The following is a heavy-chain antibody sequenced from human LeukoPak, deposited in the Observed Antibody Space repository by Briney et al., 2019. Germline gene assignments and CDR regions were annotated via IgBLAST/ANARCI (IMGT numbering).Heavy chain of an antibody. CDR3: ARDTSSSWPDY. Sequence: PGGSLSLSCAASGFTFSSYAMSWVSQPPGKGLEWVSAISGSGGSTYYADSVKGRFTISRDNSKNTLYLQMNSLRAEDTAVYYCARDTSSSWPDYWGQGTLVTVSS. J-gene: IGHJ4*02. CDR2: ISGSGGST. CDR1: GFTFSSYA. V-gene: IGHV3-23*01. D-gene: IGHD6-13*01.